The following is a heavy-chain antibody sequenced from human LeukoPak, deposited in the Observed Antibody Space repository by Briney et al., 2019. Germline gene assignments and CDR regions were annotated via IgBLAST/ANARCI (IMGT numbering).Heavy chain of an antibody. Sequence: PGGSLRLSCAASGFTFSSYGMHWVRQAPGKGLEWVAVISYDGSNKYYADSVKGRFTISRDNSKNTLYLQMNSLRAEDTAVYYCARDWDSIDYWGQGTLVTVSS. V-gene: IGHV3-30*03. CDR3: ARDWDSIDY. J-gene: IGHJ4*02. CDR2: ISYDGSNK. D-gene: IGHD1-26*01. CDR1: GFTFSSYG.